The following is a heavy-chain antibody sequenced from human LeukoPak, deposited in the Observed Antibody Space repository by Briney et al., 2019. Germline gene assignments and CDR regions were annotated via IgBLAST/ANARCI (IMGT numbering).Heavy chain of an antibody. Sequence: PGGSLRLSCAASGFTFSSYAMHWVRQAPGKGLEWVAVISYDGSNKYYADSVKGRFTISRDNSKNTLYLQMNSLRAEDTAVYYCAGGGITKWDYWGQGTLVTVSS. J-gene: IGHJ4*02. V-gene: IGHV3-30-3*01. CDR2: ISYDGSNK. CDR1: GFTFSSYA. D-gene: IGHD3-10*01. CDR3: AGGGITKWDY.